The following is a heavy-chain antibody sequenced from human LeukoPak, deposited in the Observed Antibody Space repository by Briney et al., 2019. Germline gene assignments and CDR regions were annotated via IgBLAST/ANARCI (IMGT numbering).Heavy chain of an antibody. CDR3: ARGNSGYDYRGHFDY. CDR2: IIPIFGTA. CDR1: GGTFSSYA. Sequence: SVKVSCKASGGTFSSYAISWVRQAPGQGLEWMGGIIPIFGTANYAQKFQGRVTITADESTSTAYMELSSLRSEDTAVYYCARGNSGYDYRGHFDYWGQGTLVTVSS. V-gene: IGHV1-69*13. J-gene: IGHJ4*02. D-gene: IGHD5-12*01.